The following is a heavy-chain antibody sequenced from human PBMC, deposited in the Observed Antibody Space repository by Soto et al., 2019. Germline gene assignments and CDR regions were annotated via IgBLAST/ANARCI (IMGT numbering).Heavy chain of an antibody. CDR2: ISYSGNT. Sequence: SATLSLTCTVSGGSISNLYWSWVREPPGKGLEWIGYISYSGNTNYNPSLKSRVSISVDTSKNQLSLNLTSVTAADTAVYYCARAPMVLSRSYFDSWGQGTPVTVSS. J-gene: IGHJ4*02. V-gene: IGHV4-59*01. CDR3: ARAPMVLSRSYFDS. CDR1: GGSISNLY. D-gene: IGHD2-8*01.